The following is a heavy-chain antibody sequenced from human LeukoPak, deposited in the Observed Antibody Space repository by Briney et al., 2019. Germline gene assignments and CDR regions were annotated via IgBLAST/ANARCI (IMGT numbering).Heavy chain of an antibody. D-gene: IGHD3-3*01. CDR3: ATDLNSKIRAFDY. CDR2: FDPEDGET. J-gene: IGHJ4*02. V-gene: IGHV1-24*01. Sequence: GASVNVSCKVSGYTLTELSMHWVRQAPGKGLEWMGGFDPEDGETIYAQKFQGRVTMTEDTSTDTAYMELSSLRSEDTAVYYCATDLNSKIRAFDYWGQGTLVTVSS. CDR1: GYTLTELS.